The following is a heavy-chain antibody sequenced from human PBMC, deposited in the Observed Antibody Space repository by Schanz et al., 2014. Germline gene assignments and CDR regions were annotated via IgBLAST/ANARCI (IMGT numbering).Heavy chain of an antibody. J-gene: IGHJ4*02. CDR1: GFTFSSYA. V-gene: IGHV3-23*01. CDR3: ARPRFDYGEVDY. D-gene: IGHD4-17*01. Sequence: VQLLESGGGLVQPGGSLRLSCAASGFTFSSYAMSWVRQAPGKGLEWVSGISGSGGSTYYADSVKGRFTISRDNSKNTLYLQMNSLRAEDTAVYYCARPRFDYGEVDYWGQGTLVTVSS. CDR2: ISGSGGST.